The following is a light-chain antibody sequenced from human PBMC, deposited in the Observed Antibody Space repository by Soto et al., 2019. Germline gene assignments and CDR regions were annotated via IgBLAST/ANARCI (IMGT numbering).Light chain of an antibody. CDR2: DAS. CDR3: QQYNSYWRT. V-gene: IGKV1-5*01. CDR1: QSISSW. J-gene: IGKJ1*01. Sequence: DIQMSQSASTLSATVEDRVTITCRASQSISSWLAWYQQKPGKAPKLLIYDASSLESGVPSRFSGSGSGTEFTLTISSLQPDDFATYYCQQYNSYWRTFGQGAKVDI.